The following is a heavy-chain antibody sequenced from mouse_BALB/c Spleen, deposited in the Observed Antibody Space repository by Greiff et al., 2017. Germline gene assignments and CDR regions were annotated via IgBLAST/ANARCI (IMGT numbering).Heavy chain of an antibody. Sequence: EVQRVESGAELVKPGASVKLSCTASGFNIKDTYMHWVKQRPEQGLEWIGRIDPANGNTKYDPKFQGKATITADTSSNTAYLQLSSLTSEDTAVYYCAKDYFDYWGQGTTLTVSS. CDR2: IDPANGNT. V-gene: IGHV14-3*02. CDR3: AKDYFDY. J-gene: IGHJ2*01. CDR1: GFNIKDTY.